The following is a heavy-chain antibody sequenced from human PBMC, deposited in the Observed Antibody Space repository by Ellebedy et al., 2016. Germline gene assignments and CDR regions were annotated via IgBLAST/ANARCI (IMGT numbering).Heavy chain of an antibody. V-gene: IGHV3-48*04. D-gene: IGHD2-2*01. CDR2: INAGSAAI. CDR3: AKYYCSSTSCYPFEY. CDR1: GFSFNKHA. J-gene: IGHJ4*02. Sequence: GESLKISCVASGFSFNKHAMDWVRQAPGKGLEWVSYINAGSAAIYYADSVKGRFTISRDNAKNSLYLQMNSLRAEDTAVYYCAKYYCSSTSCYPFEYWGQGTLVTVSS.